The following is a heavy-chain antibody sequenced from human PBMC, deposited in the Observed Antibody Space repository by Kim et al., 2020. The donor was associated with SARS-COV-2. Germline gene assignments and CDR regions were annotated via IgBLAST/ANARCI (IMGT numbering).Heavy chain of an antibody. D-gene: IGHD2-2*01. Sequence: SVKVSCKASGGTFSSYAISWVRQAPGQGLEWMGGIIPIFGTANYAQKFQGRVTITADESTSTAYMELSSLRSEDTAVYYCARQKGYCSSTSCYGDYLYGMDVWGQGTTVTVSS. CDR3: ARQKGYCSSTSCYGDYLYGMDV. CDR2: IIPIFGTA. CDR1: GGTFSSYA. V-gene: IGHV1-69*13. J-gene: IGHJ6*02.